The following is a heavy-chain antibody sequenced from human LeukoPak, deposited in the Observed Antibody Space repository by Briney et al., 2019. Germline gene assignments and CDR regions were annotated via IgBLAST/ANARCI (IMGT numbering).Heavy chain of an antibody. V-gene: IGHV4-28*05. Sequence: SDTLSLTCSVSGYSISTSNYWAWIRQPPGRGLEWIGHIYYSGGIYYNPSLKSRVTMSVDTSRNQFSLKLSSVTAADTAVYYCARKTTAGPTKAAFDIWGQGTMVAVST. CDR1: GYSISTSNY. J-gene: IGHJ3*02. CDR3: ARKTTAGPTKAAFDI. D-gene: IGHD2-21*02. CDR2: IYYSGGI.